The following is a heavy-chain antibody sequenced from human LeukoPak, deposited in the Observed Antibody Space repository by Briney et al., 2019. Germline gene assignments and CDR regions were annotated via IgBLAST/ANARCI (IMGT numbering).Heavy chain of an antibody. D-gene: IGHD4-17*01. CDR2: ISGSGGST. J-gene: IGHJ6*02. CDR1: GFAFSSYA. V-gene: IGHV3-23*01. CDR3: AKDLSGDYEELYYYYYGMDV. Sequence: GGSLRLSCAASGFAFSSYAMSWVRQAPGKGLEWVSAISGSGGSTYYADSVKGRFTISRDNSKNALYLQMNSLRAEDTAVYYCAKDLSGDYEELYYYYYGMDVWGQGTTVTVSS.